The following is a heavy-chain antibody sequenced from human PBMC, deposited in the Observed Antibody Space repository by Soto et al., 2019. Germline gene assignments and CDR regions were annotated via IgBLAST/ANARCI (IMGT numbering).Heavy chain of an antibody. V-gene: IGHV4-31*03. CDR1: GCSLSRGGYY. J-gene: IGHJ4*02. CDR3: ARLVGENSSSWLFDY. D-gene: IGHD6-13*01. CDR2: IYYSGST. Sequence: SETLSPTCPFSGCSLSRGGYYSGWVRQQPGKGLEWIGYIYYSGSTYYNPSLKSRVTISVDTSKNQFSLKLSSVTAADTAVYYCARLVGENSSSWLFDYWGQGTLVTVSS.